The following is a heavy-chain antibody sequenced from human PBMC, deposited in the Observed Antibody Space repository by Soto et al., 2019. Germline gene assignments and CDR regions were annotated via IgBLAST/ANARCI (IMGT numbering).Heavy chain of an antibody. CDR2: ISGSGGST. Sequence: PGGSLRPSCAASGFTFSSYAMSWVRQAPGKGLEWVSAISGSGGSTYYADSVKGRFTISRDNSKNTLYLQMNGLRVEDTAVYYCAYSSTPFDYWGQGTLVTVSS. CDR3: AYSSTPFDY. V-gene: IGHV3-23*01. D-gene: IGHD6-13*01. J-gene: IGHJ4*02. CDR1: GFTFSSYA.